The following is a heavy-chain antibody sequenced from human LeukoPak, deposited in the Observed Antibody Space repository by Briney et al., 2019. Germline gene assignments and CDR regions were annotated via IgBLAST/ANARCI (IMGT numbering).Heavy chain of an antibody. CDR3: ARYLCSGGTCYGFDY. CDR2: IPYSGRT. D-gene: IGHD2-15*01. CDR1: GGSISGYY. Sequence: KPSETLSLTCTVSGGSISGYYWSWIRQPPGKGLEWVGFIPYSGRTSYNPSLKSRVTISVDTSKNEFSLKLTSVTVADTAVYYCARYLCSGGTCYGFDYWGQGTPVTVSS. V-gene: IGHV4-59*01. J-gene: IGHJ4*02.